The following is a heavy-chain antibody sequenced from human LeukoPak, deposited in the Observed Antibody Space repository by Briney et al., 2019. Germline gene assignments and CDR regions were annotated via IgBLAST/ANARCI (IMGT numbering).Heavy chain of an antibody. V-gene: IGHV1-18*01. Sequence: GASVKVSCKASGYTFTSYRISWVRQAPGQGLEWMGWISGFNGNTNYAQKFQGRVTMTTDTSTSTAYMDLRSLRSDDTAMYFCARDGYCSSTGCYANAFDIWGQGTMVTVSS. D-gene: IGHD2-2*03. CDR2: ISGFNGNT. CDR3: ARDGYCSSTGCYANAFDI. J-gene: IGHJ3*02. CDR1: GYTFTSYR.